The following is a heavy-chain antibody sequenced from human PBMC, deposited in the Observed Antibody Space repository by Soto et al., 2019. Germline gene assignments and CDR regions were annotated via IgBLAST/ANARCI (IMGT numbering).Heavy chain of an antibody. CDR2: AAYSGGT. J-gene: IGHJ4*02. CDR1: GGSITNNNYF. Sequence: SETLSLTCTVSGGSITNNNYFWGWIRQPPGKGLEWVGSAAYSGGTYYNPSLKSRVTISVDTSHNQFSLKLTSVTAADTAVYYCAKILVGATSHSDFDSWGQGPPVTVSS. D-gene: IGHD2-15*01. V-gene: IGHV4-39*01. CDR3: AKILVGATSHSDFDS.